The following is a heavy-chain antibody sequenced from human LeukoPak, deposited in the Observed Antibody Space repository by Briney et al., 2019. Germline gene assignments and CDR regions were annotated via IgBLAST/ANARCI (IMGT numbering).Heavy chain of an antibody. CDR2: INGDGSWT. D-gene: IGHD2-2*01. CDR3: VSFYETY. V-gene: IGHV3-74*01. Sequence: GGSLRLSCAASGNYWMHWVRQAPGKGLVWVSHINGDGSWTTCADSVKGRSTISKDNAKNTVYLQMNNLRAEDTAVYYCVSFYETYWGRGTLVTVSS. CDR1: GNYW. J-gene: IGHJ4*02.